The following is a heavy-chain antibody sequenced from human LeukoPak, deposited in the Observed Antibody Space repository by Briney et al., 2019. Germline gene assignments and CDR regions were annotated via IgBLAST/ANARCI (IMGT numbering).Heavy chain of an antibody. D-gene: IGHD6-13*01. CDR1: GFTFSSYS. V-gene: IGHV3-21*04. J-gene: IGHJ6*02. Sequence: GGSLRLSCAASGFTFSSYSMNWVRQAPGKGLEWVSSISSSSSYIYYADSVKGRFTISRDNAKNSLYLQMNSLRAEDTAVYYCANHLSRERWQQPYYYSYGMDVWGQGTTVTVSS. CDR3: ANHLSRERWQQPYYYSYGMDV. CDR2: ISSSSSYI.